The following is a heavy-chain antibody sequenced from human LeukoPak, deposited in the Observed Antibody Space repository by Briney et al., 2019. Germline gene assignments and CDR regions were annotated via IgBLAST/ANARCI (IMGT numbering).Heavy chain of an antibody. CDR2: IYYSGST. D-gene: IGHD1-26*01. CDR1: GGSISSSSYY. J-gene: IGHJ6*03. Sequence: SETLSLTCTVSGGSISSSSYYWGWIRQPPGKGLEGIGYIYYSGSTNYNPSLKSRVTISVETSKNQFSLKLSSVTAADTAVYYCARVEVGATTYYYYYYMDVWGKGTTVTVSS. CDR3: ARVEVGATTYYYYYYMDV. V-gene: IGHV4-61*05.